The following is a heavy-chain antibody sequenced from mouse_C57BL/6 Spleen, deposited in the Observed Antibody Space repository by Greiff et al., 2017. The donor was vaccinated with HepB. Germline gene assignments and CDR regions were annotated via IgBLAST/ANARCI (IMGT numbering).Heavy chain of an antibody. CDR3: ARDGDEVGFVY. Sequence: EVKVVESGGGLVKPGGSLKLSCAASGFTFSSYAMSWVRQTPEKRLEWVATISDGGSYTYYPDNVKGRFTISRDNAKNNLYLQMSHLKSEDTAMYYCARDGDEVGFVYWGQGTLVTVSA. CDR2: ISDGGSYT. V-gene: IGHV5-4*01. D-gene: IGHD1-3*01. J-gene: IGHJ3*01. CDR1: GFTFSSYA.